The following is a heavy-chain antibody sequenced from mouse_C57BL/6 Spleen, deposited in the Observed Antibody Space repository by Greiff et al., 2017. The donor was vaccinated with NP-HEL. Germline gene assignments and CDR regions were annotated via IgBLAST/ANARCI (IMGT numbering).Heavy chain of an antibody. D-gene: IGHD1-1*01. V-gene: IGHV14-4*01. CDR1: GFNIKDDY. J-gene: IGHJ3*01. Sequence: VQLQQSGAELVRPGASVKLSCTASGFNIKDDYMHWVKQRPEQGLEWIGWIDPENGDTEYASKFQGKATITADTSSNTAYLQLSSLTSEDTAVYYCTTRDGSSRFAYWGQGTLVTVSA. CDR3: TTRDGSSRFAY. CDR2: IDPENGDT.